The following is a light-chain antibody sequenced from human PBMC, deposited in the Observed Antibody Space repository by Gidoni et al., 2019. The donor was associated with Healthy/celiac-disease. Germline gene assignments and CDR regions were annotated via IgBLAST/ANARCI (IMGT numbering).Light chain of an antibody. V-gene: IGKV3-20*01. CDR2: GAS. CDR1: QSVSRSY. CDR3: QQYGSSPGFT. J-gene: IGKJ3*01. Sequence: EIVLTQSPGTLSLSPGERATLSCRASQSVSRSYLAGYQQKPGQAPRLLIYGASSRATGIPDRFIGSGSGTDFTLTISRLEPEDFAVYYCQQYGSSPGFTFGPGTKVDIK.